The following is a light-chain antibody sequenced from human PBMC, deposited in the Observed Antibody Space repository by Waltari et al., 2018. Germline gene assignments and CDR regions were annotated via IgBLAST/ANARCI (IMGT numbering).Light chain of an antibody. CDR3: QQYNDWPDT. CDR1: QSINRN. V-gene: IGKV3-15*01. Sequence: EIVMTQSPGTLSVSPGERATLSCRASQSINRNLAWYQQKSGQAPRLLIYGTSTRATGIPARFIGSWSGTDFTLTISSLQSEDFAVYYCQQYNDWPDTFGQGTRLEIK. CDR2: GTS. J-gene: IGKJ5*01.